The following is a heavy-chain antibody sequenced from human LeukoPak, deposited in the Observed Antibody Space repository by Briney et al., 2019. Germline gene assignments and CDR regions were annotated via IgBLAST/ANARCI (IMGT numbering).Heavy chain of an antibody. CDR2: ISGSGGST. V-gene: IGHV3-23*01. Sequence: GGSLRLSCAASGFTFSSSAMSWVRQAPGKGLEWVTGISGSGGSTHYADSVKGRFAISRDNSKNTLYLQMNSLRAEDTAVYYCAKDLGQNNWFDPWGQGTLVTVSS. D-gene: IGHD3-10*01. CDR3: AKDLGQNNWFDP. J-gene: IGHJ5*02. CDR1: GFTFSSSA.